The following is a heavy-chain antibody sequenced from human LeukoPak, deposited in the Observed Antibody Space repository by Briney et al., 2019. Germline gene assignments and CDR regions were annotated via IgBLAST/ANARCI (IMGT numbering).Heavy chain of an antibody. CDR2: IYYSGST. CDR3: ARSWAGMYYPFYYFDY. D-gene: IGHD1-26*01. V-gene: IGHV4-59*12. CDR1: GGSISSYY. J-gene: IGHJ4*02. Sequence: SETLSLTCTVPGGSISSYYWSWIRQPPGKGLEWIGYIYYSGSTNYNPSLKSRVTISVDTSKNQFSLHLDSVTAADTAVYYCARSWAGMYYPFYYFDYWGQGTLVSVSS.